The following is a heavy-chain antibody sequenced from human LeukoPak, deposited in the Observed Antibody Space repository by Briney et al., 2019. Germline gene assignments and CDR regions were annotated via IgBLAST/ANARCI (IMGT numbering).Heavy chain of an antibody. CDR3: ARFRRDSSGYYYFDY. D-gene: IGHD3-22*01. J-gene: IGHJ4*02. CDR1: GYTFTSYA. V-gene: IGHV1-69*13. Sequence: SVKVSCKASGYTFTSYAMNWVRQAPGQGLEWMGGIIPIFGTANYAQKFQGRVTITADESTSTAYMELSSLRSEDTAVYYCARFRRDSSGYYYFDYWGQGTLVTVSS. CDR2: IIPIFGTA.